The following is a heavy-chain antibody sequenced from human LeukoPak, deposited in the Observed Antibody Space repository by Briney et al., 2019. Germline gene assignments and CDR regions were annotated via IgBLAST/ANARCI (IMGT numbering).Heavy chain of an antibody. CDR2: IGTAGDT. J-gene: IGHJ5*02. CDR3: ARDLKTVAGQPLNWFDP. CDR1: GFTFSSYD. D-gene: IGHD6-19*01. Sequence: GGSLRLSCAASGFTFSSYDMHWVRQATGKGLEWVSAIGTAGDTYYPGSVKGRFTISRENAKSSLYLQMNSLRAEDTAVYYCARDLKTVAGQPLNWFDPWGQGTLVTVSS. V-gene: IGHV3-13*01.